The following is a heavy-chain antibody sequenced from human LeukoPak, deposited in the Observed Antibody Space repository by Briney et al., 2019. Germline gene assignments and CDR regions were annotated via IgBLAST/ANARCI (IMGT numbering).Heavy chain of an antibody. CDR1: GFTFSSYS. Sequence: PGGSLRLSCAASGFTFSSYSMNWVRQAPGKGLEWVSYISSSSSTIYYADSVKGRFTISRDNAKNSLYLQMNSLRAEDTAVYYCARDQGGVIVNFDYWGQGTLVAVSS. CDR3: ARDQGGVIVNFDY. V-gene: IGHV3-48*01. CDR2: ISSSSSTI. J-gene: IGHJ4*02. D-gene: IGHD3-16*02.